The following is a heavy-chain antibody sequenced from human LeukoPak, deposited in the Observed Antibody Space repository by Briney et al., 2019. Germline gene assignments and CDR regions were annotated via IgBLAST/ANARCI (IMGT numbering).Heavy chain of an antibody. CDR1: GGSFSGYY. CDR2: INHSGST. J-gene: IGHJ4*02. CDR3: ARDSDGAYDLVDY. V-gene: IGHV4-34*01. Sequence: SETLSLTCAVYGGSFSGYYWSWIRQPPGKGLEWIGEINHSGSTNYNPSLKSRVTISVDTSKNQFSLKLSSVTAADTAVYYCARDSDGAYDLVDYWGQGTLVTVSS. D-gene: IGHD4-17*01.